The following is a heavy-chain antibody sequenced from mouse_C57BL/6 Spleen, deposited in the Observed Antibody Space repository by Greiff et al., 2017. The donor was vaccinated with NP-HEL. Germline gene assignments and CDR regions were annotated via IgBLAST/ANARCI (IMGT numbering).Heavy chain of an antibody. V-gene: IGHV1-64*01. Sequence: QVQLQQPGAELVKPGASVKLSCKASGYTFTSYWMHWVKQRPGQGLEWIGMIHPNSGSTNYNEKFKGKATLTVDKSSSTAYMQLSSLTSEDSAVYYCARRKSVVATDYFDYWGKGTTLTVSS. J-gene: IGHJ2*01. CDR3: ARRKSVVATDYFDY. D-gene: IGHD1-1*01. CDR2: IHPNSGST. CDR1: GYTFTSYW.